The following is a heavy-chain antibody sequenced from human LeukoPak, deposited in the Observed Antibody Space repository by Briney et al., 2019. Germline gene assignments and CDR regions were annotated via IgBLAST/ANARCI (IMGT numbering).Heavy chain of an antibody. CDR3: AKDPTVTTKGYYFDY. Sequence: GGSLRLSCTISGFTFTNYWMNWVRQAPGKGLVWVSRINPDGTNTKYADSVKGRFTISRDNSKNTLYLQMNSLRAEDTAVYYCAKDPTVTTKGYYFDYWGQGTLVTVSS. J-gene: IGHJ4*02. CDR1: GFTFTNYW. D-gene: IGHD4-17*01. V-gene: IGHV3-74*01. CDR2: INPDGTNT.